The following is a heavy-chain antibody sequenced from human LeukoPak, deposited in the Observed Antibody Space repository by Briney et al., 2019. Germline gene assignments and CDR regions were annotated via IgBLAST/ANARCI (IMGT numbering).Heavy chain of an antibody. CDR1: GYTFTSYY. Sequence: ASVKVSYKASGYTFTSYYMHLVRQAPGQGLEWMGIINPSGGSTSYAQKFQGRVTMTRDTSTSTVYMELSSLRSEDTAVYYCAIEGYSGPSGWGIDYWGQGTMVTVSS. J-gene: IGHJ4*02. D-gene: IGHD6-19*01. CDR3: AIEGYSGPSGWGIDY. CDR2: INPSGGST. V-gene: IGHV1-46*01.